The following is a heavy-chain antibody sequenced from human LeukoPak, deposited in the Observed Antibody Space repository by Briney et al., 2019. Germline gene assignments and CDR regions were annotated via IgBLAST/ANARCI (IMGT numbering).Heavy chain of an antibody. CDR3: AREPQGEQWLVRFDY. Sequence: GGSLRLSCAASGFTFGSYAMHWVRQAPGKGLEWVAVISYDGSNKYYADSVKGRFTISRDNSKNTLYLQMNSLRAEDTAVYYCAREPQGEQWLVRFDYWGQGTLVTVSS. CDR1: GFTFGSYA. CDR2: ISYDGSNK. D-gene: IGHD6-19*01. V-gene: IGHV3-30-3*01. J-gene: IGHJ4*02.